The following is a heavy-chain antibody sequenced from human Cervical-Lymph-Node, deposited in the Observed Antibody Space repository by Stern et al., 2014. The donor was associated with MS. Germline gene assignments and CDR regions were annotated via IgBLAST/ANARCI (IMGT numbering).Heavy chain of an antibody. CDR3: ARDTSSPERSDW. J-gene: IGHJ4*02. CDR2: RTNVGST. V-gene: IGHV3-53*01. CDR1: GFTVSRDY. D-gene: IGHD1-1*01. Sequence: VQLVQSGGGVIQPGGSLRLSCTASGFTVSRDYMTWVRQAPGTGLEWVSLRTNVGSTFYTDSVKGRFTISRDDSKNTVYLHMTSLRAEDTAMYYCARDTSSPERSDWWGQGTLVTVSS.